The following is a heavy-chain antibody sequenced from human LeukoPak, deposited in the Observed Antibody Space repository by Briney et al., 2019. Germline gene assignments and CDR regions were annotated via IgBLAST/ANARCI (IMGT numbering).Heavy chain of an antibody. J-gene: IGHJ4*02. D-gene: IGHD1-26*01. CDR1: GFSLSTSGMC. V-gene: IGHV2-70*01. CDR2: IDSDGDK. Sequence: ESGPTLVHPTPALSLTCTFSGFSLSTSGMCVSWIRQPPGKALEWLALIDSDGDKYYNTSLKTRLTISQYTSKNQVVPTITNIDPVDTATYYCARISGSRYYFDYWGQGTLVTVSS. CDR3: ARISGSRYYFDY.